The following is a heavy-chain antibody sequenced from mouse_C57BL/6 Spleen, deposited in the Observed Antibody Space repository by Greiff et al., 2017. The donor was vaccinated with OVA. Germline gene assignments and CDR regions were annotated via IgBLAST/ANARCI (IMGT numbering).Heavy chain of an antibody. D-gene: IGHD2-4*01. V-gene: IGHV14-1*01. Sequence: EVQLQQSGAELVRPGASVKLSCTASGFNIKDYYMHWVQQRPEQGLEWIGRIDPEDGGTDYDTKFQGKATMTADTSSNTAYLQLSSLTSEDTAVYYWTTLSRGYDYGGFAYWGEGTLVTVSA. J-gene: IGHJ3*01. CDR1: GFNIKDYY. CDR2: IDPEDGGT. CDR3: TTLSRGYDYGGFAY.